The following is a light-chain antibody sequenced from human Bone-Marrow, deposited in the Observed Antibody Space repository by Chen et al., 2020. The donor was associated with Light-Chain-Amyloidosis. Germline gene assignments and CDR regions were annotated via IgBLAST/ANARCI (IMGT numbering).Light chain of an antibody. V-gene: IGLV2-11*01. CDR1: SSDVGGYNY. CDR3: CSYAGSNSFV. CDR2: DVT. J-gene: IGLJ1*01. Sequence: QSALTQPRPVSGSPGQSVTISCTGTSSDVGGYNYVSWYQQHPGKAPKLMIYDVTKRPSGVPDRFSGSKSGNTASLTISGLQAEDEADYYCCSYAGSNSFVFGTGTKVTVL.